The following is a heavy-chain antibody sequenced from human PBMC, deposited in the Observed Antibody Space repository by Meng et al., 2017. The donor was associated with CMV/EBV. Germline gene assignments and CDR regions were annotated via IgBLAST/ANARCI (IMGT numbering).Heavy chain of an antibody. J-gene: IGHJ6*02. D-gene: IGHD1-7*01. CDR2: ISSSGSTI. Sequence: GESLKISCAASGFTFSSYEMNWVRQAPGKGLEWVSYISSSGSTIYYADSVKGRFTISRDNAKNSLYLQMNSLRAEETAVYYCARSRELQGVYYYYGMDVWGQGTTVTVSS. V-gene: IGHV3-48*03. CDR1: GFTFSSYE. CDR3: ARSRELQGVYYYYGMDV.